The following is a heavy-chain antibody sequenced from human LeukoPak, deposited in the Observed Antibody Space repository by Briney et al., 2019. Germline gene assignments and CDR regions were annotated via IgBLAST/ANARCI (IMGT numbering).Heavy chain of an antibody. Sequence: GGSLRLSCVASGFNFSKNDMHWVRQTTERGLEWVSAIGVGGDTYYADPVKGRFTISRENGKNSVYLQMNSLRAGDTALYFCAKAFDYNGLRGEGGSFDCWGQGALATVSS. CDR3: AKAFDYNGLRGEGGSFDC. V-gene: IGHV3-13*01. J-gene: IGHJ4*02. D-gene: IGHD4-11*01. CDR2: IGVGGDT. CDR1: GFNFSKND.